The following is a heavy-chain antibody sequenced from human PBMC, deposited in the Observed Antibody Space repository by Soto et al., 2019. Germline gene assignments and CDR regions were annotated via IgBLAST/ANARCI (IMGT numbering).Heavy chain of an antibody. J-gene: IGHJ5*02. CDR1: CYTFTSYG. CDR2: ISAYNGNT. CDR3: ARGSFRSGWYTGFWFDP. D-gene: IGHD6-19*01. Sequence: ASVKVSCKASCYTFTSYGISWVRQAPGQGLEWMGWISAYNGNTNYAQKLQGRVTMTTDTSTSTAYMELRSLRSDDTAVYYCARGSFRSGWYTGFWFDPWGQGTLVTVSS. V-gene: IGHV1-18*04.